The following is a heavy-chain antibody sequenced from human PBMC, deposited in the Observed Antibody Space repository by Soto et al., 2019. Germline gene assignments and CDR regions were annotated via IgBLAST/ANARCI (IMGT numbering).Heavy chain of an antibody. CDR2: ISSSSSYI. D-gene: IGHD1-1*01. CDR3: AREFRGMERGFDY. CDR1: GFTFSSYS. Sequence: EVQLVESGGGLVKPGGSLRLSCAASGFTFSSYSMNWVRQAPGKGLEWVSSISSSSSYIYYADSVKGRFTISRDNAKPSLYLQMNRLRAEDTAVYYCAREFRGMERGFDYWGQGTLVTVSS. V-gene: IGHV3-21*01. J-gene: IGHJ4*02.